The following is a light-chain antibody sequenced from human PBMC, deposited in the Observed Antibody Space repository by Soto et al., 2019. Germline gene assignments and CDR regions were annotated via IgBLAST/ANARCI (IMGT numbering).Light chain of an antibody. CDR1: QTISSW. CDR3: QHYNSYSEA. CDR2: KAS. J-gene: IGKJ1*01. Sequence: DIQMTQSPSTLSGSVGDRVTITCRASQTISSWLAWYQQKPGKAPKLLIYKASTLKSGVPSRFSGSGSGPEFNLTISSLQPDDFATYCSQHYNSYSEAFGQGPKVELK. V-gene: IGKV1-5*03.